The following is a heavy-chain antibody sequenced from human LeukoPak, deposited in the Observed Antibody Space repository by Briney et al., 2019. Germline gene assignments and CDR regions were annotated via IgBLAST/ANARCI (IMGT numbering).Heavy chain of an antibody. CDR2: IYSGGST. Sequence: GGSLRLSCAASGFAVSNNYMSWVRQAPGKGLEWVSIIYSGGSTYYADSVRGRFIISRDNSKNTLYLQMNSLRAEDTAVYYCARDRVTRGAFDIWGQGTMVTVSS. J-gene: IGHJ3*02. CDR3: ARDRVTRGAFDI. V-gene: IGHV3-66*02. D-gene: IGHD4-23*01. CDR1: GFAVSNNY.